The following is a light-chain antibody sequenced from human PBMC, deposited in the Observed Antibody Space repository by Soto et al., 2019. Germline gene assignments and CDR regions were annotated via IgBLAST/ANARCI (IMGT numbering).Light chain of an antibody. J-gene: IGLJ1*01. CDR2: DVS. V-gene: IGLV2-14*01. CDR3: SSYTSSSTLYV. CDR1: SSDVGGYNY. Sequence: QSVLTQPASVSGSPGQSITISCTGTSSDVGGYNYVSWYQQHPGKAPKLMIYDVSNRPSGVSNRFSGSKSGNTASLTISGLQAEDEAHYYCSSYTSSSTLYVFGTGTQLTVL.